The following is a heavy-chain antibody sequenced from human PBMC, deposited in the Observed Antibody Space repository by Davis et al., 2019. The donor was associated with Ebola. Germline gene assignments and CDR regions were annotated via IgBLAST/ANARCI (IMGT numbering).Heavy chain of an antibody. CDR3: ARDQSTKGNDY. V-gene: IGHV3-48*03. Sequence: GGSLRLSCAASGFTFSSYEMNWVRQAPGKGLEWVSYISSTGSTIYYADSVKGRFTISRGNAKNSLYLQMNSLRVEDTAVYYCARDQSTKGNDYWGQGTLVIVSS. J-gene: IGHJ4*02. CDR1: GFTFSSYE. CDR2: ISSTGSTI. D-gene: IGHD2-8*01.